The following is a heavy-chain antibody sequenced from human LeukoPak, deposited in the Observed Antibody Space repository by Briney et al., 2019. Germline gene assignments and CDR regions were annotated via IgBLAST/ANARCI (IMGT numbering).Heavy chain of an antibody. V-gene: IGHV5-51*01. CDR1: GYSFTDYW. D-gene: IGHD3-10*01. CDR3: ARHGRGSRSPNAFDI. Sequence: GESLKISCKGSGYSFTDYWLGWVRQMPGEGLQWMGIIYPDDSDIRYSPSFQGQVTISADKSIITAYLQWSSLKASDTAMYYCARHGRGSRSPNAFDIWGQGRMVSVSS. CDR2: IYPDDSDI. J-gene: IGHJ3*02.